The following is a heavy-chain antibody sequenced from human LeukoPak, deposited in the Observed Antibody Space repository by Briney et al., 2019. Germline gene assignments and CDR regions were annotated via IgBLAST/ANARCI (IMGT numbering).Heavy chain of an antibody. J-gene: IGHJ4*02. V-gene: IGHV3-53*01. CDR2: IYSGGNT. Sequence: GGSLRLSCTVSGFTVTSNSWSWVRQAPGKGLEWVSFIYSGGNTHYSDYVTGRFTISRDNSKNTLYLQMNSLRAEDTAVYYCAKEVIMIAFGGVFDYWGQGTLVTVSS. CDR1: GFTVTSNS. CDR3: AKEVIMIAFGGVFDY. D-gene: IGHD3-16*01.